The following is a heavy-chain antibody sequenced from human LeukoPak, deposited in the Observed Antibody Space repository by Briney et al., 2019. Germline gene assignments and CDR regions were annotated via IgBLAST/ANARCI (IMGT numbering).Heavy chain of an antibody. D-gene: IGHD6-19*01. CDR1: GFTLSSYT. J-gene: IGHJ4*02. CDR3: ARVLGYSTGWYYFDH. Sequence: GGSLRLSCEVSGFTLSSYTMNWVRQAPGKGLEWMSYISADGTTIYYADSVKGRFTISRDNAKNSLYLQMNSLRVEDTAVYYCARVLGYSTGWYYFDHWGQGTLVTVSS. CDR2: ISADGTTI. V-gene: IGHV3-48*04.